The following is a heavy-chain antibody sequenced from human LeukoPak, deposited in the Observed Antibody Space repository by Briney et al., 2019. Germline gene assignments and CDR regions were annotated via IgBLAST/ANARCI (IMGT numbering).Heavy chain of an antibody. CDR3: ARDPIAVAGYFDY. CDR2: ISWNSGSI. Sequence: GRSLRLSCAASGFTFDDYAMHWVRQAPGKGLEWVSGISWNSGSIGYADSVKGRFTISRDNAKNSLYLQMNSLRAEDTALYYCARDPIAVAGYFDYWGQGTLVTVSS. V-gene: IGHV3-9*01. CDR1: GFTFDDYA. D-gene: IGHD6-19*01. J-gene: IGHJ4*02.